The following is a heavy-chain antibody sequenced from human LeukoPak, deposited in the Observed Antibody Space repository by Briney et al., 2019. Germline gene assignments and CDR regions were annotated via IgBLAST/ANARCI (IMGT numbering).Heavy chain of an antibody. Sequence: GGSLRLSCAASGFTFSTYSMNWVRQAPGKGLEWVSSISSSSSYIYYADPVKGRFTISRDNAKNSLYLQMNSLRAEDTAVYYCARCSRTDYYDSSGYYNNDAFDIWGQGTMVTVSS. CDR3: ARCSRTDYYDSSGYYNNDAFDI. CDR1: GFTFSTYS. V-gene: IGHV3-21*01. J-gene: IGHJ3*02. D-gene: IGHD3-22*01. CDR2: ISSSSSYI.